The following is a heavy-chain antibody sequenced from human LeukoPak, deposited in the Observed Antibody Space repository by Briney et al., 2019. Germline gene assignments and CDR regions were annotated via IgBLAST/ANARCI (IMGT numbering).Heavy chain of an antibody. D-gene: IGHD3-22*01. V-gene: IGHV4-34*01. CDR2: INHSGST. CDR1: GGSFSGYY. J-gene: IGHJ4*02. Sequence: SETLSLTCAVYGGSFSGYYWSWIRQPPGKGLEWIGEINHSGSTNYNPSLKSRVTISVDTSENQFSLKLSSVTAADTAVYYCASQHSSGYPDYWGQGTLVTVSS. CDR3: ASQHSSGYPDY.